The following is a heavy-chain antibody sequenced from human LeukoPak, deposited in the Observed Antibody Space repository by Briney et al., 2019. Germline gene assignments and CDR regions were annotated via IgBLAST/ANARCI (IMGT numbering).Heavy chain of an antibody. CDR1: GYTFTGYY. D-gene: IGHD6-25*01. CDR3: ARDVAAAVFLSYYYNGIDV. J-gene: IGHJ6*02. Sequence: ASVTVSYKASGYTFTGYYIHWVRQAPGQGLEWMGWINPNSGGTNYAQKFQGRVTMTRDTSISTAYMELSRLRSDDTAVYYCARDVAAAVFLSYYYNGIDVWGQGTTVTVSS. CDR2: INPNSGGT. V-gene: IGHV1-2*02.